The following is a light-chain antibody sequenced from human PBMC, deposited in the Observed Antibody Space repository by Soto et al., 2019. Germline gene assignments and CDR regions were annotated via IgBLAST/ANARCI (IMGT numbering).Light chain of an antibody. CDR2: EGT. CDR3: CSYASSSTYV. J-gene: IGLJ1*01. CDR1: SSDVGNYNL. Sequence: QSWLTQPASVSGSPGQSIPISCTGTSSDVGNYNLVSWYQQHPGKAPKLMIYEGTKRPSGVFDRFSGSKSGNTASLTISGLQAEDEADYYCCSYASSSTYVFGTGTKVTVL. V-gene: IGLV2-23*01.